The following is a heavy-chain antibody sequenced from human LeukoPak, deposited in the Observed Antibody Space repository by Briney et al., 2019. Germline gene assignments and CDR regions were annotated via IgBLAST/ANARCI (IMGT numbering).Heavy chain of an antibody. Sequence: GGSLRLSCAASGFSFRSYWMHWVRQVPGKGLVWVSRISSDGSGTSYADSVKGRFTISRDNAKNTLYLQMNSLRAEDTAVYYCARGAGYYGSGSYYIRYYFDYWGQGTLVTVSS. J-gene: IGHJ4*02. CDR3: ARGAGYYGSGSYYIRYYFDY. CDR2: ISSDGSGT. CDR1: GFSFRSYW. D-gene: IGHD3-10*01. V-gene: IGHV3-74*01.